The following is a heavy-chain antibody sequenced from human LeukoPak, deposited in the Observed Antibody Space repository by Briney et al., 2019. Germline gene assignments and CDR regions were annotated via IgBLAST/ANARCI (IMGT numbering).Heavy chain of an antibody. V-gene: IGHV4-59*08. CDR1: GGSISSYY. J-gene: IGHJ6*02. Sequence: SETLSLTCTVSGGSISSYYWSWIRQPPGKGLEWIGYIYYSGSTNYNPSLKSRVTISVDTSKNQFSLKLSSVTAADTAVYYCARRGYSSSSLYYYYYGMDVWGQGTTVTVSS. CDR2: IYYSGST. CDR3: ARRGYSSSSLYYYYYGMDV. D-gene: IGHD6-6*01.